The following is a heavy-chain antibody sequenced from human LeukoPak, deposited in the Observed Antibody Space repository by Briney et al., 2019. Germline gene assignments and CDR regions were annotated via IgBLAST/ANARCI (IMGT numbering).Heavy chain of an antibody. D-gene: IGHD1-1*01. J-gene: IGHJ4*02. CDR1: GLTLSSYW. CDR2: ISSDGGST. CDR3: ARGTGTTFDY. V-gene: IGHV3-74*01. Sequence: GGSLTLSCASSGLTLSSYWMHWVRQPSGKGLVWVSRISSDGGSTSYADSVKGRFTISRNNAKNTLYLQMNSLRVEDTAVHYCARGTGTTFDYWGQGTLVTVSS.